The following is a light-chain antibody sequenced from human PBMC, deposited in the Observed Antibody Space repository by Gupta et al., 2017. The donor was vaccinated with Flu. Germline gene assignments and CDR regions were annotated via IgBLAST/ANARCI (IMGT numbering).Light chain of an antibody. CDR1: QSLLNTDGETN. V-gene: IGKV2D-29*01. Sequence: DIVMTQTPLSLAVTPGQPASISCKSSQSLLNTDGETNLYWYMQKPGQAPHLLIYEVSNRCSGVSDRFSGSGSETDFTLKISRVEAEDAGVYYCRQSIQVPCTFGQGTKVEIK. CDR3: RQSIQVPCT. CDR2: EVS. J-gene: IGKJ1*01.